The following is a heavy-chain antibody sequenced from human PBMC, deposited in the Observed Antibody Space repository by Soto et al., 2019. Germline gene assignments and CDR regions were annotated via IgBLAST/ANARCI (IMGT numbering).Heavy chain of an antibody. Sequence: QVQLVQSGAEVKKPGSSVKVSCKASGGTFSSYTISWVRQAPGQGLEWMGRIIPILGIANYAQKFQGRVRITADKSTSTAYMELSSLRSEDTAVYYCARGETGYCSGGSCYRWYFDLWGRGTLVTVSS. CDR2: IIPILGIA. D-gene: IGHD2-15*01. CDR1: GGTFSSYT. CDR3: ARGETGYCSGGSCYRWYFDL. J-gene: IGHJ2*01. V-gene: IGHV1-69*02.